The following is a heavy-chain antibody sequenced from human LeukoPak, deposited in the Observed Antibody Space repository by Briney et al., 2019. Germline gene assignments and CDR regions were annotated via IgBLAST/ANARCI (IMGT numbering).Heavy chain of an antibody. J-gene: IGHJ6*03. D-gene: IGHD3-10*01. CDR2: ISGSGGIT. CDR3: AKNIRTGAYYYYYMDV. Sequence: GGSLRLSCAASGFSFSNYAMSWVRQAPGKGLEWGSAISGSGGITFHSDSVKGRFTISRDNSKNTLYLQMNGLGAEDTAVYFCAKNIRTGAYYYYYMDVWGKGTTVIVSS. CDR1: GFSFSNYA. V-gene: IGHV3-23*01.